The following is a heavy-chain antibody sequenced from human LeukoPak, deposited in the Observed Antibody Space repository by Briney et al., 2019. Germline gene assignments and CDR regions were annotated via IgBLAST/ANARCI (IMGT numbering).Heavy chain of an antibody. V-gene: IGHV1-18*01. CDR3: ARGLSSTSFPYKKYYYYMDV. Sequence: ASVKVSCKASGYTFTSYGISWVRQAPGQGLEWMGWISAYNGNTNYAQELQGRVTMTTDTSTSTAYMELRSLRSDDTAVYYCARGLSSTSFPYKKYYYYMDVWGKGTTVTVSS. J-gene: IGHJ6*03. D-gene: IGHD2-2*01. CDR2: ISAYNGNT. CDR1: GYTFTSYG.